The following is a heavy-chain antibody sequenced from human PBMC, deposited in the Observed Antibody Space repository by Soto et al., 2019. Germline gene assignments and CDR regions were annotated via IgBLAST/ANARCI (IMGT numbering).Heavy chain of an antibody. J-gene: IGHJ5*02. CDR2: IIPIFGTA. V-gene: IGHV1-69*01. CDR3: AREPVYYYDSSGYWGYWFAP. Sequence: QVQLVQSGAEVKKPGSSVKVSCKASGGTFSSYAISWVRQAPGQGLEWMGGIIPIFGTANYAQKFQGRVTITADETTRTAYMELSSLRSENTALYYCAREPVYYYDSSGYWGYWFAPWGQGTLVTASP. D-gene: IGHD3-22*01. CDR1: GGTFSSYA.